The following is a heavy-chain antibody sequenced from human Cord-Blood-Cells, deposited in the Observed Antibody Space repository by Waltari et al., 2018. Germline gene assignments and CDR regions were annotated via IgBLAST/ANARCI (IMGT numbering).Heavy chain of an antibody. CDR3: ARDLIAHAFDI. D-gene: IGHD2-21*01. Sequence: EVQLVESGGGLVKPGGSLRLSCAASGFTFSSYSMNWVRQAPGKGLGWVASISSSSSYIYYADSVKGRFTISRDNAKNSLYLQMNSLRAEDTAVYYCARDLIAHAFDIWGQGTMVTVSS. CDR1: GFTFSSYS. J-gene: IGHJ3*02. CDR2: ISSSSSYI. V-gene: IGHV3-21*01.